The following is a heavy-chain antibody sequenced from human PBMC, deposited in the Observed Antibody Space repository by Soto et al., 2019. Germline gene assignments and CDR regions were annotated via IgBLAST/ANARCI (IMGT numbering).Heavy chain of an antibody. J-gene: IGHJ6*02. CDR1: GDSIRSSSY. CDR3: RRSSRYSTDV. D-gene: IGHD6-13*01. V-gene: IGHV4-39*01. CDR2: IYSTGNT. Sequence: QLQLQESGPGLVKPSETLSLTCTVSGDSIRSSSYWGWIRQPPGKGLEWIGSIYSTGNTYYNPSLNSQDTISGDTSKIQFSLNVISVTAADTAVYYCRRSSRYSTDVWGQGTTVTVSS.